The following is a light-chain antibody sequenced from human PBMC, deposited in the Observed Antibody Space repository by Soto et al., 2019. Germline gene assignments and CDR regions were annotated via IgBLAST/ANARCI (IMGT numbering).Light chain of an antibody. CDR2: DAS. J-gene: IGKJ1*01. Sequence: DIQMTQSPSSLSASVGDRVTITCRASQSISRWLAWYQQKPGKAPKVLIWDASSLQRGVPSRFSGSGSGTEFTLTISSLQPDDFATYYCQQYNDYSTWTFGQGTKVDIK. V-gene: IGKV1-5*01. CDR3: QQYNDYSTWT. CDR1: QSISRW.